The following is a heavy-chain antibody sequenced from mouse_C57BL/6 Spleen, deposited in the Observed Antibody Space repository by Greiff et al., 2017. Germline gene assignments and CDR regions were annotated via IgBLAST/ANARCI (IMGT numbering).Heavy chain of an antibody. CDR2: IYPGDGGT. CDR1: GYTFTSYW. CDR3: ARWYARYFAV. V-gene: IGHV1-53*01. D-gene: IGHD2-14*01. Sequence: VQLQQSGTELVKPGASVKLACKASGYTFTSYWMHWVKQRPGQGLEWIGHIYPGDGGTNYNGKFKSKATRTEDNNTSTAYMQHSSLTSEEAAVYYCARWYARYFAVWGTGTTVTVSS. J-gene: IGHJ1*03.